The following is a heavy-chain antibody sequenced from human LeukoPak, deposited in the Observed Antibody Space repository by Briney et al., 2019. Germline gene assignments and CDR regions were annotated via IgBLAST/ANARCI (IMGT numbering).Heavy chain of an antibody. CDR2: IYSGGST. Sequence: GGSLRLSCAASGFTVSSNYMSWVRQAPGKGLEWVSIIYSGGSTYYADSVKGRFSISRDNSKNTLYLQMNSLRAEDTAVYYCARDKLGYSSGGSCYDHYYYGMDVWGQGTTVTVSS. V-gene: IGHV3-53*01. CDR1: GFTVSSNY. CDR3: ARDKLGYSSGGSCYDHYYYGMDV. D-gene: IGHD2-15*01. J-gene: IGHJ6*02.